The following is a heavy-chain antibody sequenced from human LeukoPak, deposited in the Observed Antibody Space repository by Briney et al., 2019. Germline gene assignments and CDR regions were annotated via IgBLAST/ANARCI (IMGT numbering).Heavy chain of an antibody. J-gene: IGHJ4*02. D-gene: IGHD1-14*01. Sequence: PGGSLRLSCAASGFTFSTYWMSWVRQAPGKGLEWVANIKEDGSETYYGDSLRGRFTISRDNVKNSLYLQINSLRVEDTAVYYCGRDSFETDIDYWGQGTLVTVSS. CDR1: GFTFSTYW. CDR2: IKEDGSET. CDR3: GRDSFETDIDY. V-gene: IGHV3-7*01.